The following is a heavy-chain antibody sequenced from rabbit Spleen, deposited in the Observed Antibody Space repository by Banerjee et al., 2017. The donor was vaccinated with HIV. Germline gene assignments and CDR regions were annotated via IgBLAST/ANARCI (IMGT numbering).Heavy chain of an antibody. D-gene: IGHD1-1*01. CDR1: GVSFTISSY. Sequence: QEQLTETGGGLVQPGGSLTLTCTASGVSFTISSYMCWVRQAPGKGLEWIACIDAGSSGFTYFATWAKGRFTCSKSSSTTVTLQMTRLTAADTATYFCARDTSSSFSSYGMDLWGQGTLVTVS. CDR2: IDAGSSGFT. CDR3: ARDTSSSFSSYGMDL. J-gene: IGHJ6*01. V-gene: IGHV1S45*01.